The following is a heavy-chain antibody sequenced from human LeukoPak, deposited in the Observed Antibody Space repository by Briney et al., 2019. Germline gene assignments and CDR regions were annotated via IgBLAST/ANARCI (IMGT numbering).Heavy chain of an antibody. Sequence: GRSLRLSCAASGFTFSSYGMHWVRQAPGKGLEWVAVIWYDGSNKYYADSVKGRFTISRDNSKNTLYLQMNSLRAEDTAVYYCARDGRYFDWLLSALDYWGQATLVTVSS. CDR3: ARDGRYFDWLLSALDY. CDR1: GFTFSSYG. J-gene: IGHJ4*02. CDR2: IWYDGSNK. V-gene: IGHV3-33*01. D-gene: IGHD3-9*01.